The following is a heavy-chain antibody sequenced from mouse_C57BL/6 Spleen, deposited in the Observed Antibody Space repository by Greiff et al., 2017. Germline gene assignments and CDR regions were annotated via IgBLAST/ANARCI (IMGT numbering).Heavy chain of an antibody. CDR1: GYTFTEYT. Sequence: QVQLKESGAELVKPGASVKLSCKASGYTFTEYTIHWVKQRSGQGLEWIGWFYPGSGSIKYNEKFKDKATLTADKSSSTVYMELSRLTSEDSAVYFCARHEERGLLLRSYYAMDYWGQGTSVTVSS. CDR2: FYPGSGSI. V-gene: IGHV1-62-2*01. CDR3: ARHEERGLLLRSYYAMDY. J-gene: IGHJ4*01. D-gene: IGHD1-1*01.